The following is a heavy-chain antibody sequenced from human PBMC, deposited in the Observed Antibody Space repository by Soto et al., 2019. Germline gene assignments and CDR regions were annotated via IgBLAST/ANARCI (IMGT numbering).Heavy chain of an antibody. CDR3: ARSYYYDSSGSLNWFDP. CDR2: ISSSSSTI. CDR1: GFTFSSYS. J-gene: IGHJ5*02. D-gene: IGHD3-22*01. Sequence: GGSLRLSCAASGFTFSSYSMNWVRQAPGKGLEWVSYISSSSSTIYYADSVKGRFTISRDNAKNSLYLQMNSLRAEDTAVYYCARSYYYDSSGSLNWFDPWGQGTLVTVS. V-gene: IGHV3-48*01.